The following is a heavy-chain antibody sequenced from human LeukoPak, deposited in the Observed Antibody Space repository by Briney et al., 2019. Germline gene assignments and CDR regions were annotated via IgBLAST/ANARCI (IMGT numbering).Heavy chain of an antibody. CDR1: GGSISSYY. V-gene: IGHV4-59*01. D-gene: IGHD3-3*01. Sequence: SQTMSLTCTVSGGSISSYYWSWIRQPPEKGLEWIGYIYYSGSTNYNPSLKSRVTISVDTPKNQFSLKLSSVTASDTAVYYCASVSGFWSGYPNWFDPGGQASLVTVSS. CDR3: ASVSGFWSGYPNWFDP. J-gene: IGHJ5*02. CDR2: IYYSGST.